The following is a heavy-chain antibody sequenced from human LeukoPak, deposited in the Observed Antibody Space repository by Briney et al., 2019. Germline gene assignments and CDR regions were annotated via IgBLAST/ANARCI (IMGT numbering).Heavy chain of an antibody. Sequence: GGSLRLSCAGSGFTFSSYAMTWVRQAPGKGLKWVSGISASNGNTYHADSVKGRFTIPRDNSKGTLYLQMNSLRVEDTAVYYCAKGSSDSWYSALEYWGQGTLVTVSS. D-gene: IGHD3-22*01. CDR1: GFTFSSYA. V-gene: IGHV3-23*01. CDR3: AKGSSDSWYSALEY. CDR2: ISASNGNT. J-gene: IGHJ4*02.